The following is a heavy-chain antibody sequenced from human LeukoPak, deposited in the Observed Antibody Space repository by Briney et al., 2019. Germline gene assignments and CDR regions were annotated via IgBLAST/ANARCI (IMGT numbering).Heavy chain of an antibody. Sequence: ASVKVSCKASGGTFSSYAISWVRQAPGQGLEWMGGIIPIFGTANYAQKFQGRVTITADESTSTAYMELSSLRSEDTAVYYCARGGGRTQLWSYFDYWGQGTLVTVSS. J-gene: IGHJ4*02. CDR2: IIPIFGTA. CDR1: GGTFSSYA. V-gene: IGHV1-69*13. D-gene: IGHD5-18*01. CDR3: ARGGGRTQLWSYFDY.